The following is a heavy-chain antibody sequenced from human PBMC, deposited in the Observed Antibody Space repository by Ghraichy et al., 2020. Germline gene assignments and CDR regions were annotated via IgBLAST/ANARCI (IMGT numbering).Heavy chain of an antibody. CDR1: GGSISSYY. Sequence: SQTLSLTCTVSGGSISSYYWSWIRQPPGKGLEWIGYIYYSGSTNYNPSLKSRVTISVDTSKNQFSLKLSSVTAADTAVYYCARGGYDYFDYWGQGTLVTVSS. J-gene: IGHJ4*02. V-gene: IGHV4-59*01. D-gene: IGHD3-22*01. CDR3: ARGGYDYFDY. CDR2: IYYSGST.